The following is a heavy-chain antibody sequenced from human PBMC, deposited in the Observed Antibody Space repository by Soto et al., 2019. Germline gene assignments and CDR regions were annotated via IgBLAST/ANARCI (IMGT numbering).Heavy chain of an antibody. D-gene: IGHD6-19*01. V-gene: IGHV1-24*01. CDR1: GYTLTESS. CDR3: ATAYRIAVAGGPSDAFDI. J-gene: IGHJ3*02. CDR2: FDPEDGET. Sequence: GASVKVSCKVSGYTLTESSMHWVRQAPGKGLEWMGGFDPEDGETIYAQKFQGRVTMTEDTSTDTAYMELSSLRSEDTAVYYCATAYRIAVAGGPSDAFDIWGQGTMVTVSS.